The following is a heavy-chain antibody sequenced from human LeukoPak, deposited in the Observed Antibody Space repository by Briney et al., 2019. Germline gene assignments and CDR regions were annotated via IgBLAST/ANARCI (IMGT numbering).Heavy chain of an antibody. CDR1: GYTFTGYY. J-gene: IGHJ3*02. CDR3: ASDWGLSQLEYCSNTNCYMGAFDI. V-gene: IGHV1-2*02. CDR2: INPNSGGT. D-gene: IGHD2-2*02. Sequence: GASVKVSCKASGYTFTGYYMHWVRQAPGQGLEWMGWINPNSGGTNYAQKFQGRVTMTRDTSISTAYMALSRLGSDDTAVYYCASDWGLSQLEYCSNTNCYMGAFDIWGQGTMVTVSS.